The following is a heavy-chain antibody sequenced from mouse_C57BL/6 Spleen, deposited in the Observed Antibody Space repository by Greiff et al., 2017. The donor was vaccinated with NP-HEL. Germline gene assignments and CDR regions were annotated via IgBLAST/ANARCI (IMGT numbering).Heavy chain of an antibody. Sequence: EVQVVESGGGLVQPKGSLKLSCAASGFSFNTYAMNWVRQAPGKGLEWVARIRSKSNNYATYYADSVKDRFTISRDDSESMLYLQMNNLKTEDTAMYYCVRHESLDYAMDYWGQGTSVTVSS. CDR2: IRSKSNNYAT. CDR1: GFSFNTYA. V-gene: IGHV10-1*01. J-gene: IGHJ4*01. CDR3: VRHESLDYAMDY. D-gene: IGHD3-3*01.